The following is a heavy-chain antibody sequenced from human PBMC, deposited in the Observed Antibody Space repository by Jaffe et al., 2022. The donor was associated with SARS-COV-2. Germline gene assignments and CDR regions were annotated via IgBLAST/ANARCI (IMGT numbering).Heavy chain of an antibody. J-gene: IGHJ6*03. CDR2: ISNDGSQK. CDR1: GFTFNNYP. V-gene: IGHV3-30*04. CDR3: ARDNKEVLGGDYYYYMDV. Sequence: QVQLVESGGGVVQPERSLRLSCAASGFTFNNYPMYWVRQAPGRGLEWEAVISNDGSQKFYADSVKGRFTISRDNSKNTLYLQMNSLRTEDTAVYYCARDNKEVLGGDYYYYMDVWGKGTTVIVSS. D-gene: IGHD1-26*01.